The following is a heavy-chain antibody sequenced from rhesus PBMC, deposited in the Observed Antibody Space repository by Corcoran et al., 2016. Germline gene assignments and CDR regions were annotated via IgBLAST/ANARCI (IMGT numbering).Heavy chain of an antibody. V-gene: IGHV4S12*01. J-gene: IGHJ4*01. D-gene: IGHD6-13*01. Sequence: QVQLQESGPGVVKHSETLSLTCSVSGGTLRSGSYYWRWIIQPPGKGLEWIGGIYSNSESTNYTPALKSRVTISKDTSKNQFSLKLSSVTATDTAVYYCAREESSWSLDYWGQGVLVTVSS. CDR3: AREESSWSLDY. CDR1: GGTLRSGSYY. CDR2: IYSNSEST.